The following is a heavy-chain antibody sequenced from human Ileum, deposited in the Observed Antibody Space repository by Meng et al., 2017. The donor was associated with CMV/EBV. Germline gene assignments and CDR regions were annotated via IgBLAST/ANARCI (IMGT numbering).Heavy chain of an antibody. CDR1: DSVSIRTEL. V-gene: IGHV6-1*01. Sequence: VKLPQSGPGLVKPSQTLSLTCAGDSVSIRTELWNWIRQSPSRGLEWLGRKWYGSKWYYEYAVSVKSRITIIPDTSQNQISLQLNSVTPDDTAVYYCTYGWPLKYWGQGSLVTVSS. J-gene: IGHJ4*02. D-gene: IGHD3-10*01. CDR3: TYGWPLKY. CDR2: KWYGSKWYY.